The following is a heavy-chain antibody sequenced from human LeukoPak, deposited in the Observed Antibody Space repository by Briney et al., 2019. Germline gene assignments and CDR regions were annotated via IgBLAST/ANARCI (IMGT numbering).Heavy chain of an antibody. CDR3: ARDLDYYDSSGYYYVHAFDI. V-gene: IGHV3-7*01. CDR2: IKQDGSEK. Sequence: GGSLRLSCAASGFTFSSYWMSWVRQAPGKGLEWVANIKQDGSEKYYVDSVKGRFTISRDNAKNSLYLQMNSLRAEDTAVYYCARDLDYYDSSGYYYVHAFDIWGQGTMVTVSS. CDR1: GFTFSSYW. D-gene: IGHD3-22*01. J-gene: IGHJ3*02.